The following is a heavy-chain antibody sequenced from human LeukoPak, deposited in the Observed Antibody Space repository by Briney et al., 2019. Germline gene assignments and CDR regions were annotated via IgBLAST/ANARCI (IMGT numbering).Heavy chain of an antibody. CDR2: IYYSGST. J-gene: IGHJ5*02. CDR3: ARAGKYYYDSLFDP. CDR1: GGSISSYY. Sequence: SETLSLTCTVSGGSISSYYWSWIRQPPGKGLEWIGYIYYSGSTNYNPSLKSRVTISVDTSKNQFSLKLSSVTAADTAVYYCARAGKYYYDSLFDPWGQGTLVTVSS. V-gene: IGHV4-59*01. D-gene: IGHD3-22*01.